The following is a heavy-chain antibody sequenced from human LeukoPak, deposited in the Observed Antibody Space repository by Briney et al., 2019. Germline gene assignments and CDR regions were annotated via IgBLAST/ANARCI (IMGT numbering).Heavy chain of an antibody. J-gene: IGHJ4*02. V-gene: IGHV4-34*01. D-gene: IGHD3-22*01. CDR1: GGPFSGYY. CDR2: INHSGSA. Sequence: SETLSLTCAVYGGPFSGYYWSWIRQPPGKGLEWIGEINHSGSANSNPSLKSRVTISVDMSKNQFSLKLNSVTAADTAVYYCARARGDYYDSSGYYSAFDYWGQGTLVTVSS. CDR3: ARARGDYYDSSGYYSAFDY.